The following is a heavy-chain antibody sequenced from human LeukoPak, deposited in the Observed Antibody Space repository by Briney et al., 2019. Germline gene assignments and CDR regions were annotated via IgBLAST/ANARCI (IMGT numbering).Heavy chain of an antibody. V-gene: IGHV3-21*01. Sequence: PGGPLRLSCAASGFTFSSYSMNWVRQAPGKGLEWVSSISSSSSYIYYADSVKGRFTISRDNAKNSLYLQMNSLRAEDTAVYYFARNPRALGELSLLDYWGQGTLVTVSS. J-gene: IGHJ4*02. CDR3: ARNPRALGELSLLDY. CDR1: GFTFSSYS. CDR2: ISSSSSYI. D-gene: IGHD3-16*02.